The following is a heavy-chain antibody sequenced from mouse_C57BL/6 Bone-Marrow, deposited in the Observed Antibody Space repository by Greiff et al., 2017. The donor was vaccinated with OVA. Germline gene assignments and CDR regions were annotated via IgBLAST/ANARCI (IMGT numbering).Heavy chain of an antibody. V-gene: IGHV5-16*01. CDR2: INYDGSST. Sequence: EVKLMESEGGLVQPGRSMKLSCTASGFTFSDYYMAWVRQVPEKGLEWVANINYDGSSTYYLDSLKSRFIISRDNAKNILYLQMSSLKSEDTATYYCAREEDYNYYAMDYWGQGTSVTVSS. J-gene: IGHJ4*01. CDR3: AREEDYNYYAMDY. CDR1: GFTFSDYY. D-gene: IGHD2-13*01.